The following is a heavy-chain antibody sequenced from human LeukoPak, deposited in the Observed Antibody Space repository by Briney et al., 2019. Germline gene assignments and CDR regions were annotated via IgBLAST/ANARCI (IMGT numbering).Heavy chain of an antibody. CDR1: GFAFNTYA. J-gene: IGHJ4*02. Sequence: GGSLRLSCAASGFAFNTYAMHWVRQAPGKGLEWVTLIWHDGSHKFYIDSVRGRFTISRDNSKNTVYLQMNGLRAEDTAVYYCARGIFGSGSYPDFWGQGTLVTVSS. V-gene: IGHV3-33*01. D-gene: IGHD3-10*01. CDR2: IWHDGSHK. CDR3: ARGIFGSGSYPDF.